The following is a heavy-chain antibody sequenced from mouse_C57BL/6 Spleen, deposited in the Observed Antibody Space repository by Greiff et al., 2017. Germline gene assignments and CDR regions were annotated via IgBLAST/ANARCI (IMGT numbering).Heavy chain of an antibody. J-gene: IGHJ4*01. V-gene: IGHV1-82*01. Sequence: VQLQQSGPELVKPGASVKISCKASGYAFSSSWMNWVKQRPGKGLEWIGRIYPGDGDTNYNGKFKGKATLTADKSSSTAYMQLSSLTSDDSAVYFCARAPYYGSSSYAMDYWGQGTSVTDSS. CDR2: IYPGDGDT. D-gene: IGHD1-1*01. CDR1: GYAFSSSW. CDR3: ARAPYYGSSSYAMDY.